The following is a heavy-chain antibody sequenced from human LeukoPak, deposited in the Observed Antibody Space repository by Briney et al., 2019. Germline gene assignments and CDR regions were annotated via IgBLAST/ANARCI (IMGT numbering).Heavy chain of an antibody. CDR2: ISGSGSTI. V-gene: IGHV3-48*02. D-gene: IGHD4-17*01. Sequence: GGSLRLSCAASGFTFSSYSMNWVRQAPGKGLEWISYISGSGSTIYYADSVKGRFTISRDNAKNSLYLQMSSLRDEDTAVYYCARSTVTLYWGQGTLVTVSS. J-gene: IGHJ4*02. CDR1: GFTFSSYS. CDR3: ARSTVTLY.